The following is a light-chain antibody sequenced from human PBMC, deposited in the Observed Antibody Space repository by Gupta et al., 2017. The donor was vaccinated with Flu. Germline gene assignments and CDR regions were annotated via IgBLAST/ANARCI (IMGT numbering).Light chain of an antibody. J-gene: IGLJ2*01. CDR1: ELPRQY. V-gene: IGLV3-25*01. Sequence: SYELTHPPSVSVSPGQTAKITCSGDELPRQYAFWYQRKTGQAPRLVISKENERPSGIPEGFSGSSSGTTVTLTIGGVQAEDEADYYCQSLYSSGSVIFGAGTKLTVL. CDR2: KEN. CDR3: QSLYSSGSVI.